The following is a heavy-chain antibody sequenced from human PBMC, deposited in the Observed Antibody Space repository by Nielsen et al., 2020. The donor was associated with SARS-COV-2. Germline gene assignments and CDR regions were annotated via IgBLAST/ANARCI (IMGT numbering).Heavy chain of an antibody. Sequence: SETLSLTCTVSGGSISSSSYYWGWIRQPPGKGLEWIGSIYYSGSTYYNPSLKSRVTISVDTSKNQFSLKLSSVTAADTAVYYCARGGSYYDSSGYYWGQGTLVTVSS. J-gene: IGHJ4*02. D-gene: IGHD3-22*01. V-gene: IGHV4-39*07. CDR3: ARGGSYYDSSGYY. CDR1: GGSISSSSYY. CDR2: IYYSGST.